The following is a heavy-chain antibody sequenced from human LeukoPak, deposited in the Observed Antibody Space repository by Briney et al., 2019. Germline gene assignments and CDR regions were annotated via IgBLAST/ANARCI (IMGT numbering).Heavy chain of an antibody. CDR2: INPNSGST. CDR3: ARVGYYYYYMDV. V-gene: IGHV1-2*02. J-gene: IGHJ6*03. CDR1: GYTFTGYY. Sequence: GASVKVSCKASGYTFTGYYMHWVRQAPGQGLEWMGWINPNSGSTNYAQKFQGRVTMTRDTSISTAYMELSRLRSDDTAVYYCARVGYYYYYMDVWGKGTTVTVSS.